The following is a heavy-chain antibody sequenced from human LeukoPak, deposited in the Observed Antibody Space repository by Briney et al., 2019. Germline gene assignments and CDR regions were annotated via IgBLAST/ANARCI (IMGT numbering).Heavy chain of an antibody. CDR2: VSGSGDTT. CDR3: AKARGFAEFDY. CDR1: GFTFRGHG. J-gene: IGHJ4*02. Sequence: PGGSLRLSCAASGFTFRGHGMRWVRQAPGKGLEWVAAVSGSGDTTYYADSVKGRFIISRDNSKNTLYLQMNSLRAEDTALYFCAKARGFAEFDYWGQGTLVTVSS. V-gene: IGHV3-23*01. D-gene: IGHD3-10*01.